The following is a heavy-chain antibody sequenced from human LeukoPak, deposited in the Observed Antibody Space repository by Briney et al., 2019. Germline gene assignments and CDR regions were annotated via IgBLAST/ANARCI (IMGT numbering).Heavy chain of an antibody. CDR2: IIPIFGTA. J-gene: IGHJ6*03. CDR1: GGTFSSYA. CDR3: ARAVVSQGGYYYYYYMDV. Sequence: ASVKVSCKASGGTFSSYAISWVRQAPGQGLEWMGGIIPIFGTANYAQKFQGRVTITTDESTSTAYMELSSLRSEDTAVYYCARAVVSQGGYYYYYYMDVWGKGTTVTVSS. V-gene: IGHV1-69*05. D-gene: IGHD4-23*01.